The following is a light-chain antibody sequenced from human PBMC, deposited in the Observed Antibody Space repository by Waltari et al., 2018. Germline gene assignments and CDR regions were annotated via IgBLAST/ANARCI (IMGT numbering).Light chain of an antibody. V-gene: IGLV3-27*01. Sequence: DLTQPFSVSVSPGPTATITFSGDVLARNYVRWFQQKPGQAPTLILYKDPERPSGIPERFAGSSSGSTVTLTIRGALLEDEADYHCHAAADNNWFFGGGTKLTVL. CDR1: VLARNY. CDR3: HAAADNNWF. CDR2: KDP. J-gene: IGLJ2*01.